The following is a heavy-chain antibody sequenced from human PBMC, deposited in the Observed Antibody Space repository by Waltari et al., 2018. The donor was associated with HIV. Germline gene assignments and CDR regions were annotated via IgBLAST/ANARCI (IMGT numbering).Heavy chain of an antibody. CDR3: ARDGGT. J-gene: IGHJ5*02. V-gene: IGHV3-48*01. D-gene: IGHD3-16*01. CDR1: GFTFSSYS. Sequence: EEQLVESGGGLVQPGGSMRLSCAAYGFTFSSYSMNWVRQAPGKGLEWVSYIRYSGSTIYYADSVKGRFTISRDNAKNSLYLQMNSLRAEDTAVYYCARDGGTWGQGTLITVSS. CDR2: IRYSGSTI.